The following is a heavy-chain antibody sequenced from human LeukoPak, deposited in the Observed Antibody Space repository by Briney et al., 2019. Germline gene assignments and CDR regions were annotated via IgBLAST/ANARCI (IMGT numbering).Heavy chain of an antibody. J-gene: IGHJ4*02. CDR3: ARFIPGYCSGGSCLPDSY. Sequence: ASVKVSCKASGYTFTSYGISWVRQAPGQGLEWMGWISAYNGNTNYAQKLQGRVTMTTDTSTSTAYMELRSLRSDDTAVYYCARFIPGYCSGGSCLPDSYWGQGPWSPSPQ. CDR1: GYTFTSYG. V-gene: IGHV1-18*01. CDR2: ISAYNGNT. D-gene: IGHD2-15*01.